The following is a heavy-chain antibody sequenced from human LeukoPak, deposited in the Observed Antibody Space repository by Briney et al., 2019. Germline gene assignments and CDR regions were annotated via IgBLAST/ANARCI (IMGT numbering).Heavy chain of an antibody. D-gene: IGHD6-19*01. Sequence: GGSLRLSCAASGFTFSSYAMHWVRQAPGKGLEWVAVISYDGSNKHYADSVKGRFTIFRDNSKNTLYLQMNSLRAEDTAVYYCARGSSGWYSEGYFDYWGQGTLVTVSS. CDR1: GFTFSSYA. CDR2: ISYDGSNK. J-gene: IGHJ4*02. CDR3: ARGSSGWYSEGYFDY. V-gene: IGHV3-30*04.